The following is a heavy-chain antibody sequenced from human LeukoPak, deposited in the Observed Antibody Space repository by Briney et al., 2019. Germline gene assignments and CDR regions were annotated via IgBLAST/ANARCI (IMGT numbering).Heavy chain of an antibody. V-gene: IGHV3-23*01. CDR3: AKRSGYDFWSGFDP. J-gene: IGHJ5*02. CDR1: GFTFSSSA. D-gene: IGHD3-3*01. CDR2: ISGSGGST. Sequence: GGSLRLSCAASGFTFSSSAMHWVRQAPDKGLEWVSGISGSGGSTSYADSVKGRFTVSRDNSKNTLYLQMSSLRAEDTALYYCAKRSGYDFWSGFDPWGQGTLVTVSS.